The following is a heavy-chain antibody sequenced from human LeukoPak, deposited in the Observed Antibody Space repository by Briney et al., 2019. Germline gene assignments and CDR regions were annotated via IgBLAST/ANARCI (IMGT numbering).Heavy chain of an antibody. J-gene: IGHJ6*03. V-gene: IGHV3-30*04. CDR3: ARSLATSYYYMDV. CDR1: GFTFSNYA. D-gene: IGHD5-12*01. CDR2: ISYDGSNN. Sequence: GRSLRLSCAASGFTFSNYAMHWVRQAPGKGLEWVAVISYDGSNNFYADSVTGRFTISRDNSKNTLHLQMNSLRAEDTAVYYCARSLATSYYYMDVWGKGTTVTVSS.